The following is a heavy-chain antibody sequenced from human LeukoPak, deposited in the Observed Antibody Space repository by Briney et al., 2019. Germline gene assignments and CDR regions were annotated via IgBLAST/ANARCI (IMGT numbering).Heavy chain of an antibody. CDR3: ARDSGGGYCSGGSCYGADYYYYMDV. J-gene: IGHJ6*03. V-gene: IGHV4-59*01. Sequence: PSETLSLTCAVYGGSFSGYYWSWIRQPPGKGLEWIGYIYYTGSTNYNPSLKSRVTISVDTSKNQFSLKLRSVTAADTAVYYCARDSGGGYCSGGSCYGADYYYYMDVWGKGTTVTVSS. CDR2: IYYTGST. D-gene: IGHD2-15*01. CDR1: GGSFSGYY.